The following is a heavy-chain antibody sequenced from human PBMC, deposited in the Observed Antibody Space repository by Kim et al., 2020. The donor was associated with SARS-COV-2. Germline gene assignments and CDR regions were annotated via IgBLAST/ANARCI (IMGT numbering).Heavy chain of an antibody. CDR1: GGSFSGYY. J-gene: IGHJ6*02. CDR2: INHSGST. D-gene: IGHD6-13*01. CDR3: ATLIAAAGPFSYYYGMDV. Sequence: SETLSLTCAVYGGSFSGYYWSWIRQPPGKGLEWIGEINHSGSTNYNPSLKSRVTISVDTSKNQFSLKLSSVTAADTAVYYCATLIAAAGPFSYYYGMDVWGQGTTVTVSS. V-gene: IGHV4-34*01.